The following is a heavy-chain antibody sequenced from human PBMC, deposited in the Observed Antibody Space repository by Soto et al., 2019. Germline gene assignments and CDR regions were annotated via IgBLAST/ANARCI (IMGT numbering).Heavy chain of an antibody. Sequence: SQTLSLTCAISGDSVSSNNAAWNWIRLSSSRGLEWLGRTYYRSKWHSGYALSVRGRITISPDTSKNQFSLQLNSVTPEDTAVYYCAVAAATLPYGMDVWGQGTTVTVSS. V-gene: IGHV6-1*01. D-gene: IGHD6-13*01. CDR1: GDSVSSNNAA. CDR2: TYYRSKWHS. J-gene: IGHJ6*02. CDR3: AVAAATLPYGMDV.